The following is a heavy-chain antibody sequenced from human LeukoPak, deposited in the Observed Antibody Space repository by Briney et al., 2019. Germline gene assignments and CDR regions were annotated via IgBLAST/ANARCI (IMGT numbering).Heavy chain of an antibody. Sequence: PSETLSLTCSVSGYSISSAYYWGWIRQPPGKGLEWIGTMYHSGSTNYNPSLKSRVTISVDTSKNQFSLKLSSVTAADTAVYYCARDLGYSSSPLPGGWFDPWGQGTLVTVSS. J-gene: IGHJ5*02. V-gene: IGHV4-38-2*02. CDR3: ARDLGYSSSPLPGGWFDP. CDR2: MYHSGST. CDR1: GYSISSAYY. D-gene: IGHD6-6*01.